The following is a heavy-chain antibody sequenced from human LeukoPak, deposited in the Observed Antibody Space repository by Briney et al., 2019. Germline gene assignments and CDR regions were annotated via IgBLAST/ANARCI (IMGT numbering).Heavy chain of an antibody. D-gene: IGHD3-10*01. CDR2: IKQDGSEK. V-gene: IGHV3-7*01. CDR3: ARETTSGGTFDY. CDR1: GFTFNSYW. J-gene: IGHJ4*02. Sequence: GSLRPPCAGPGFTFNSYWMGLVRQAPGKGLEWVANIKQDGSEKYYVDSVKGRFTISRDNAKDSLYLQMNSLRAEDTVVYYCARETTSGGTFDYWGQGTLVTVSS.